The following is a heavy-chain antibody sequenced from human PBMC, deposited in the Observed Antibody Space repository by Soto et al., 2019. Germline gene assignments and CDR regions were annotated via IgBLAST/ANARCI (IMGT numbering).Heavy chain of an antibody. CDR3: ASGVVGGVIVH. Sequence: EVQLVESGGGLVQPGGSLRLSCAASGFAFRSYWMHWVRQVPGKGLVWVSRINNDETTTNYADSVKGRFTISRDNAENTLYLQMNSLRVEDTAVYYCASGVVGGVIVHGGQGTLVTVSS. J-gene: IGHJ4*02. D-gene: IGHD3-16*02. CDR1: GFAFRSYW. V-gene: IGHV3-74*01. CDR2: INNDETTT.